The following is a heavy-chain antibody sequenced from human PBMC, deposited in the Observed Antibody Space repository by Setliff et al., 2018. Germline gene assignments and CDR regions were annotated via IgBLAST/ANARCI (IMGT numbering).Heavy chain of an antibody. Sequence: SVKVSCKASGDSFSNYAISWVRQAPGQGLEWMGGLIPMFGTPAYAQKFQDRVTITTDESTSTAYMELSSLTSEDTAVYYCARSYNFWSGPALDVWGKGTTVTVSS. CDR2: LIPMFGTP. D-gene: IGHD3-3*01. V-gene: IGHV1-69*05. J-gene: IGHJ6*04. CDR3: ARSYNFWSGPALDV. CDR1: GDSFSNYA.